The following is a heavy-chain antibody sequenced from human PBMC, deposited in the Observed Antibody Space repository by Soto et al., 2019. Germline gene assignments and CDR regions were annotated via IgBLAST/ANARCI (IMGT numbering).Heavy chain of an antibody. D-gene: IGHD2-8*01. CDR3: ARGDSTDCSNGVCSFFYNHDMDV. Sequence: AAVKVSCKASGYSFTDYHIHWARQAPGQGLEWLGRINPKSGGTSTAQKFQGWVTMTTDTSISTASMELTRLTSDDTAIYYCARGDSTDCSNGVCSFFYNHDMDVWGQGTTVTVSS. CDR1: GYSFTDYH. CDR2: INPKSGGT. J-gene: IGHJ6*02. V-gene: IGHV1-2*04.